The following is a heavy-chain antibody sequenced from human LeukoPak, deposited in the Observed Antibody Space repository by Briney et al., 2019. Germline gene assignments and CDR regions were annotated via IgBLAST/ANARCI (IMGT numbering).Heavy chain of an antibody. CDR3: ARDRQAAITMVRGVINYFDY. CDR1: GFTFSSYD. D-gene: IGHD3-10*01. Sequence: PGGSLRLSCAASGFTFSSYDMHWVRQATGKGLEWVSAIGTAGDTYYPGSVKGRFTISRDNSKNSLYLQMNSLRAEDTAVYYCARDRQAAITMVRGVINYFDYWGQGTLVTVSS. CDR2: IGTAGDT. V-gene: IGHV3-13*01. J-gene: IGHJ4*02.